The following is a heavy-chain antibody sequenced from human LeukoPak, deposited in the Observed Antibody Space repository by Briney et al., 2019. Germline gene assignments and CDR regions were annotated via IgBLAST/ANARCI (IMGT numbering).Heavy chain of an antibody. D-gene: IGHD6-25*01. V-gene: IGHV3-30*02. J-gene: IGHJ4*02. CDR3: AKDREQRATAIDY. CDR1: GFTFSRYG. CDR2: IRYDGSNK. Sequence: PGGSLRLSCAASGFTFSRYGMHWVRQAPGKGLEWVAFIRYDGSNKYYADSVKGRFTISRDNSKNTLYLQMNSLRAEDTAVYYCAKDREQRATAIDYWGQGTLVTVSS.